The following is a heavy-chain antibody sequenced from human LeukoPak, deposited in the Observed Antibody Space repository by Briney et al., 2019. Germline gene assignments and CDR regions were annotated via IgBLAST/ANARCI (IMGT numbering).Heavy chain of an antibody. V-gene: IGHV4-59*01. D-gene: IGHD3-10*01. CDR3: ARVYQEGLLWFGGQPSRFDY. J-gene: IGHJ4*02. Sequence: SETLSLTCTVSGVSISSYYWSWLPQPPGKGLEWIGYTYYSGSNNSNTSLKSRVTISVDTSKDQFSLKLSSVTAADTAVYYCARVYQEGLLWFGGQPSRFDYWGQGTLVTVSS. CDR1: GVSISSYY. CDR2: TYYSGSN.